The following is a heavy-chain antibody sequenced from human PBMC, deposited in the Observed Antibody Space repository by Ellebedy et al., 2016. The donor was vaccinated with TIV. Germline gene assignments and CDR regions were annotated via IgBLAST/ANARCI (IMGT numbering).Heavy chain of an antibody. CDR3: ARGGYRGSGQEGAFDI. Sequence: MPSETLSLTCTVSGGSISSYYWSRIRQPPGKGLEWIGYIYYSGSTNYNPSLKSRVTVTVDTSKNQFSLKLSSVTAADTAVYYCARGGYRGSGQEGAFDIWGQGTMVTVSS. J-gene: IGHJ3*02. D-gene: IGHD3-10*01. CDR1: GGSISSYY. V-gene: IGHV4-59*01. CDR2: IYYSGST.